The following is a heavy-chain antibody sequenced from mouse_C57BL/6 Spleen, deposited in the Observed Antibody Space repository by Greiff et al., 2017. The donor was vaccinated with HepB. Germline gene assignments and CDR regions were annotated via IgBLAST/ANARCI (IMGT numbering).Heavy chain of an antibody. Sequence: EVQLQQSGHELVKPGASVKIYCKASGYTFTDYYMNWVKQSHGTSLEWIGDINPNKGSTSYNQKFKGKATLTVDKSSSTACMELRSLTSEESAVYYCASGGYDGAWFAYWGQGTLVTVSA. J-gene: IGHJ3*01. CDR1: GYTFTDYY. V-gene: IGHV1-26*01. CDR2: INPNKGST. D-gene: IGHD2-2*01. CDR3: ASGGYDGAWFAY.